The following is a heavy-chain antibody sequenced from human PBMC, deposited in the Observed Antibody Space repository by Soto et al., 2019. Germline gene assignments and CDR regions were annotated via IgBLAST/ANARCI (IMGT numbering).Heavy chain of an antibody. Sequence: QVQLVQSGAEVKKPGSSVKVSCKASGGTFSSYAISWVRQAPGQGLEWMGGIIPIFGTANYAQKFQGRVTSNADESKSTANMELRSLSSDDTAVYYCASRYYYGSGSTYYLEYWGQGTLVTVSS. V-gene: IGHV1-69*12. D-gene: IGHD3-10*01. J-gene: IGHJ4*02. CDR1: GGTFSSYA. CDR2: IIPIFGTA. CDR3: ASRYYYGSGSTYYLEY.